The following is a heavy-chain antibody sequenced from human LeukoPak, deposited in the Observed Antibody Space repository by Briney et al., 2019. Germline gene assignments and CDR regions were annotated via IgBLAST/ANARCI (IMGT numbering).Heavy chain of an antibody. Sequence: GGSLRLSCAASGFTFSSYGMHWVRQAPGKGLEWVAVISYDGSNKYYAVSVKGRFTISRDNSKNTLYLQMNSLRAEDTAVYYCAKGGLIRGRDGYNYVGFDYWGQGTLVTVSS. V-gene: IGHV3-30*18. D-gene: IGHD5-24*01. CDR2: ISYDGSNK. J-gene: IGHJ4*02. CDR3: AKGGLIRGRDGYNYVGFDY. CDR1: GFTFSSYG.